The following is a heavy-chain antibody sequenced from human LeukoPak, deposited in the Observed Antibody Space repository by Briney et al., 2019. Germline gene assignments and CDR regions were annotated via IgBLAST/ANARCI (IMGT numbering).Heavy chain of an antibody. CDR3: ARTVGEPGAEYFQH. CDR2: IFYSGST. J-gene: IGHJ1*01. V-gene: IGHV4-39*01. CDR1: GGSISTSRYY. D-gene: IGHD3-10*01. Sequence: PSETLSLTCTVSGGSISTSRYYWGWSRQPPGKGLVWIRSIFYSGSTYYNPSLKSRVTISVDTSKKQFSPKLSPVTAADTAVYYCARTVGEPGAEYFQHWGQGTLVTVSS.